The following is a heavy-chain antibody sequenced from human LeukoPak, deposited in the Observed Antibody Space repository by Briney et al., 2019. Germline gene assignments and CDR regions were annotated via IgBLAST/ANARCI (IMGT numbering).Heavy chain of an antibody. J-gene: IGHJ4*02. D-gene: IGHD2-2*03. CDR3: ARVDPKAPGDYS. Sequence: GGSLRLSCAASGFTFDNYGMSWVRQAPGKGLEWVSGINWNGGSTGYADSVKGRFTISRDNAKNSLYLQMNSLRAEDTALYYCARVDPKAPGDYSWGRGTLVTVSS. CDR2: INWNGGST. V-gene: IGHV3-20*04. CDR1: GFTFDNYG.